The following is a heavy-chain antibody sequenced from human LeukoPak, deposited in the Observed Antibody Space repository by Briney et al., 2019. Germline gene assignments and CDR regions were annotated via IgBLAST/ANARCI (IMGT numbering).Heavy chain of an antibody. CDR3: ARDYYGSGSYYNSLDY. CDR2: INAGNGNT. Sequence: ASVKVSCKASGYTFTSYAMHWVRQAPGQRLEWMGWINAGNGNTKYSQKFQGRVTITRDTSASTAYMELSSLRSEDTAVYYCARDYYGSGSYYNSLDYWGQGTLVTVSS. J-gene: IGHJ4*02. D-gene: IGHD3-10*01. CDR1: GYTFTSYA. V-gene: IGHV1-3*01.